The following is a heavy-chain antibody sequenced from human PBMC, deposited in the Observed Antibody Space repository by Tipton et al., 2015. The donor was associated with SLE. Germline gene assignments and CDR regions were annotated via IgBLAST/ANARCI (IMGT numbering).Heavy chain of an antibody. D-gene: IGHD5-12*01. CDR2: IWYDGSNK. CDR3: AREDGYSGYIYYYYGMDV. J-gene: IGHJ6*02. Sequence: QVQLVQSGGGVVQPERSLRLSCAASGFTFSSYGMHWVRQAPGKGLEWVAVIWYDGSNKYYADSVMGRFTISRDNSKNTLYLQMNSLRAEDTAVYYCAREDGYSGYIYYYYGMDVWGQGTTVTVSS. CDR1: GFTFSSYG. V-gene: IGHV3-33*08.